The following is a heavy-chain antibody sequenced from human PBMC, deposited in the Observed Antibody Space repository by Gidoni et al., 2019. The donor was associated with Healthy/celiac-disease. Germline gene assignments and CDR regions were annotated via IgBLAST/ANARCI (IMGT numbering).Heavy chain of an antibody. V-gene: IGHV3-48*02. J-gene: IGHJ6*02. CDR3: ARDTIAAAGTNYYGMDV. D-gene: IGHD6-13*01. CDR2: ISSSSSTI. Sequence: EVQLLGSGGGLVQPGGSLRLSCAASGFTFSSYSMNWVRQAPGKGLEWVSYISSSSSTIYYADSVKGRFTISRDNAKNSLYLQMNSLRDEDTAVYYCARDTIAAAGTNYYGMDVWGQGTTVTVSS. CDR1: GFTFSSYS.